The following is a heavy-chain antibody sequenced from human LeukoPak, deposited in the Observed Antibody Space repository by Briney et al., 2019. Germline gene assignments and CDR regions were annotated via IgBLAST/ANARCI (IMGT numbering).Heavy chain of an antibody. J-gene: IGHJ5*01. V-gene: IGHV3-21*04. CDR1: GFTFSTYN. Sequence: GGSLRLSCEASGFTFSTYNMNWVRQAPGKRLEWVSSITSTSSYVFYADSVKGRFTISRDNSNNTLYLQMNSLRAEDTALYFCAKDRIIVIPGPYSWLDSWGQGALVTVSS. CDR3: AKDRIIVIPGPYSWLDS. CDR2: ITSTSSYV. D-gene: IGHD1-26*01.